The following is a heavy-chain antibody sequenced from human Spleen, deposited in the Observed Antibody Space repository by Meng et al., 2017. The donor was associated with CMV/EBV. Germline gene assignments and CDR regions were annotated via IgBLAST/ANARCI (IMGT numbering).Heavy chain of an antibody. D-gene: IGHD3-3*01. CDR3: ARAWGEITIFGVAPYYYGMDV. V-gene: IGHV1-2*02. CDR1: GYTFGSFD. J-gene: IGHJ6*02. CDR2: INPNSGGT. Sequence: ASVKVSCKASGYTFGSFDIIWVRQATGQGLEWMGWINPNSGGTNYAQKFQGRVTMTRDTSISTAYMELSRLRSDDTAVYYCARAWGEITIFGVAPYYYGMDVWGQGTTVTVSS.